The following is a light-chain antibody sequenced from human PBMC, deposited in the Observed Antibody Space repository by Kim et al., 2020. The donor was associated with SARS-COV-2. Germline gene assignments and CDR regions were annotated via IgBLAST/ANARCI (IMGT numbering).Light chain of an antibody. J-gene: IGLJ3*02. Sequence: GQRVTIACTGTRTNIGAGYDVQWYQQLPGAAPKLVIYGNINRPSGVPDRFSGSRSGTSASLAITGLQAEDEADYYCQSYDSDLTGVFGGGTQLTVL. V-gene: IGLV1-40*01. CDR1: RTNIGAGYD. CDR2: GNI. CDR3: QSYDSDLTGV.